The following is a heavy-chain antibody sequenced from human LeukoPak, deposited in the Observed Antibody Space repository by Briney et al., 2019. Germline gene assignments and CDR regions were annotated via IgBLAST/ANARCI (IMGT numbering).Heavy chain of an antibody. D-gene: IGHD3-9*01. Sequence: PGGSLRLSCAASGFTFSSYSMNWVRQAPGKGLEWVSSISSSSSYIYYADSVKGRFTISRDNAKNSLYLQMNSLRAEDTAVYYCARGRERSYYDILTGYYSNYYGMDVWGQGTTVTVSS. J-gene: IGHJ6*02. V-gene: IGHV3-21*01. CDR1: GFTFSSYS. CDR3: ARGRERSYYDILTGYYSNYYGMDV. CDR2: ISSSSSYI.